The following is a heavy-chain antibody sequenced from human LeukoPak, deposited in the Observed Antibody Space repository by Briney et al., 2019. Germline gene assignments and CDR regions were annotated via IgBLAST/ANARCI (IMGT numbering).Heavy chain of an antibody. CDR2: IIPIFATA. Sequence: SVEVSCKASGGTFSSYAISWVRQAPGQGLEWMGGIIPIFATANYAQKFQGRVTITADESTSTAYMELSSLRSEDTAVYYCARGPITTRSHFDYWGQGTLVTVSS. CDR3: ARGPITTRSHFDY. V-gene: IGHV1-69*01. J-gene: IGHJ4*02. D-gene: IGHD3-22*01. CDR1: GGTFSSYA.